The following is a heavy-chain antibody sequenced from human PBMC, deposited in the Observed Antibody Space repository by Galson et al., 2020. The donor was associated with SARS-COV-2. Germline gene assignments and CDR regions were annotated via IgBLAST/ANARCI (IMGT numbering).Heavy chain of an antibody. D-gene: IGHD3-16*01. CDR1: GFTFRSYA. CDR2: ISDSGDRT. J-gene: IGHJ4*02. CDR3: ANGPLSPVMVTLGPLYYFDY. V-gene: IGHV3-23*01. Sequence: GGSLRLSCAASGFTFRSYAMSWVRQAPGKGLEWVSGISDSGDRTYSADSVKGRFTISRDNSKNTLYLQMKSLRVEDTAVYYCANGPLSPVMVTLGPLYYFDYWGQGTLVTVSS.